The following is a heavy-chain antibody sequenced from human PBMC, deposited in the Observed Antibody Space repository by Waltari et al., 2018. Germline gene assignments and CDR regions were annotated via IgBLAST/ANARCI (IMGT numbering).Heavy chain of an antibody. CDR3: ARVGLLPGMADYYYYGMDV. J-gene: IGHJ6*02. V-gene: IGHV3-66*02. CDR2: IYSGGST. CDR1: GFTGSSNS. D-gene: IGHD1-26*01. Sequence: EVPLVESGGGLVQPGGSLRVSCAASGFTGSSNSLSWVRPAPGMGLEWVSVIYSGGSTYYADSVKGRFTSSRDKSKNTVYLQMNRLRAEDTAVYYCARVGLLPGMADYYYYGMDVWGQGTTVTVSS.